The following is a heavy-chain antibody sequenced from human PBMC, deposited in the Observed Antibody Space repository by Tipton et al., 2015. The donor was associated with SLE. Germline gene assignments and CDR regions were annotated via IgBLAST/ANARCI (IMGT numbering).Heavy chain of an antibody. CDR2: IRYDGSNK. D-gene: IGHD6-13*01. V-gene: IGHV3-30*02. J-gene: IGHJ4*02. CDR1: GFTFSRYG. CDR3: AKEFRPTAAAPFDY. Sequence: SLRLSCAASGFTFSRYGIHWVRQAPGKGLEWVAFIRYDGSNKFYADSVKGRFTISRDNSKNTVYLQMNSLRTEDTGVYYCAKEFRPTAAAPFDYWGQGTLVTVSS.